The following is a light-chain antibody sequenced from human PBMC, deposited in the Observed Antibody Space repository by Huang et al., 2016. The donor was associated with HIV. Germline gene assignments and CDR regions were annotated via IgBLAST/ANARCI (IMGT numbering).Light chain of an antibody. Sequence: DIQMTQSPSTLSASVGDRVTIACRASPSIDSWLAWYQQKPGTAPKLLIYEASTLETGVPSRLRGSGSGTEFTLTISSLQPDDFAAYYCQQYYTYPWTFGQGTKVEIK. CDR3: QQYYTYPWT. V-gene: IGKV1-5*03. J-gene: IGKJ1*01. CDR2: EAS. CDR1: PSIDSW.